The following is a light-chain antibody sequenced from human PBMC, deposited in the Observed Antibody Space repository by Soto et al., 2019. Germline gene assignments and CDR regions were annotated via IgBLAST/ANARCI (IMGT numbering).Light chain of an antibody. J-gene: IGKJ4*01. Sequence: EIVMTQSPATLSVSPGERATLSCRASQSVNSNLAWYQQKPGQAPRLLIYGASIRATGIPARFSGSGSGTEFTLTISSLQSEDFAVYYCQQYNNWPGTTFGGGTKVEIK. V-gene: IGKV3D-15*01. CDR3: QQYNNWPGTT. CDR1: QSVNSN. CDR2: GAS.